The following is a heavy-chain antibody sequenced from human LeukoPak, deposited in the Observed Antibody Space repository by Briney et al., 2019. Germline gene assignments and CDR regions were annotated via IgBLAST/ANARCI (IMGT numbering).Heavy chain of an antibody. CDR2: ISYDGSNK. Sequence: GRSLRLSCAASGFTFSSYGMHWVRQAPGKGLEWVAVISYDGSNKYYADSVKGRFTISRDNSKNTLYLQMNSLRAEDTAVYYCAKDRYYYDSSGYYPHYYYYYMDVWGKGTTVTVSS. J-gene: IGHJ6*03. CDR1: GFTFSSYG. CDR3: AKDRYYYDSSGYYPHYYYYYMDV. V-gene: IGHV3-30*18. D-gene: IGHD3-22*01.